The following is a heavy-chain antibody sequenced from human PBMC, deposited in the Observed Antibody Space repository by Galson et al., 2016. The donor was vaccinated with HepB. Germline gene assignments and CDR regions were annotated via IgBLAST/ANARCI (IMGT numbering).Heavy chain of an antibody. J-gene: IGHJ4*02. CDR3: AKGPQYYFDSSDYFDY. Sequence: SLRLSCAASGFSLTNYAMTWVRQAPGKGLGWVSGISSYGRDTYYTDSVKGRFIISRDTSTNTVYLQMKSLRADDTAVYYCAKGPQYYFDSSDYFDYWGQGSLVTVSS. CDR1: GFSLTNYA. D-gene: IGHD3-22*01. CDR2: ISSYGRDT. V-gene: IGHV3-23*01.